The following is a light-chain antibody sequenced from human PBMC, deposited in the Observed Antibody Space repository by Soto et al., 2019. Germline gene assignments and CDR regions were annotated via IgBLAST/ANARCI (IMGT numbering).Light chain of an antibody. J-gene: IGKJ1*01. Sequence: DIQMTQSPSSLSASVGDRVTITCRASQSISNYLAWYQQKPGKVPKLLIYAASTLRSGVPSRFSGSGSGTDFTLTISSLQPEDVATYYCQKYKSAPRTFGQGTKVEIK. CDR2: AAS. CDR3: QKYKSAPRT. CDR1: QSISNY. V-gene: IGKV1-27*01.